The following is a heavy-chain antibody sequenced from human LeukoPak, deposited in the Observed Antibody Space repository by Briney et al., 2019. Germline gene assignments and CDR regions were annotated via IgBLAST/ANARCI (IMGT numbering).Heavy chain of an antibody. V-gene: IGHV1-2*06. J-gene: IGHJ4*02. D-gene: IGHD6-6*01. CDR3: ARGKYSSSNYDY. CDR1: GYTFTDYY. Sequence: ASVKVSCKASGYTFTDYYMHWVRQAPGQGLEWMGRIKPNSGGTNYAQKFQGRVTMTRDTSISTAYMELSRLRSDDTAVYYCARGKYSSSNYDYWGQGTLVTVSS. CDR2: IKPNSGGT.